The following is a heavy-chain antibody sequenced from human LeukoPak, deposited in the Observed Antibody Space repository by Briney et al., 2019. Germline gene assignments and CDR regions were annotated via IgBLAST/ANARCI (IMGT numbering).Heavy chain of an antibody. Sequence: PGGSLRLSCAASGFTFINYWMHWVRQAPGEGLVWVSHINNDGSTTTYADSVKGRLTISRDNAKNTLYLHVNSLRAEDTAVYYCARGGFCSGADCRGSFDYWGQGSLVTVSS. D-gene: IGHD2-15*01. CDR3: ARGGFCSGADCRGSFDY. V-gene: IGHV3-74*01. J-gene: IGHJ4*02. CDR1: GFTFINYW. CDR2: INNDGSTT.